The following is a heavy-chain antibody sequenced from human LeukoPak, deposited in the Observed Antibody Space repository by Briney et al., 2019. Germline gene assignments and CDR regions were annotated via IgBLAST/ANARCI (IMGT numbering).Heavy chain of an antibody. CDR1: GYTFTYRY. V-gene: IGHV1-46*01. J-gene: IGHJ4*02. D-gene: IGHD3/OR15-3a*01. CDR2: INPSGGST. Sequence: GASVKVSCKASGYTFTYRYLHWVRQAPGQGLEWMGIINPSGGSTSYAQKFQGRVTMTRDTSTSTVYMELSSLRSEDTAVYYCARDYGFWSGYYGNYDYWGQGTLVTVSS. CDR3: ARDYGFWSGYYGNYDY.